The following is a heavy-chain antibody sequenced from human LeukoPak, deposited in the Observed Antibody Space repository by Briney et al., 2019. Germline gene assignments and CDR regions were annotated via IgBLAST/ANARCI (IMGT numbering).Heavy chain of an antibody. CDR1: GFTFSDYY. J-gene: IGHJ4*02. D-gene: IGHD3-3*01. Sequence: PGGSLRLSCAASGFTFSDYYMSWIRQAPGKGLEWVSYISSSGSTIYYADSVRGRFTISRDNSRNSVFLQINRLRPEDTAVYYCATSIRRITISSWGQGTLVTVSS. CDR2: ISSSGSTI. V-gene: IGHV3-11*04. CDR3: ATSIRRITISS.